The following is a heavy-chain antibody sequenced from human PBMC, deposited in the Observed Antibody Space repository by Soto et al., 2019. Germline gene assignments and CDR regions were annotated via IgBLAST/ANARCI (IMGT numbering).Heavy chain of an antibody. V-gene: IGHV1-69*12. CDR2: IIPIFGTA. D-gene: IGHD3-3*01. CDR3: ARRLFLEWFPPYYYGMDV. J-gene: IGHJ6*02. Sequence: QVQLVQSGAEVKKPGSSVKVSCKASGGTFSSYAISWVRQAPGQGLEWMGGIIPIFGTANYAQKFQGRVTITADESTSTAYMELSSLRSEDTAVYYCARRLFLEWFPPYYYGMDVWGQGTTVTVSS. CDR1: GGTFSSYA.